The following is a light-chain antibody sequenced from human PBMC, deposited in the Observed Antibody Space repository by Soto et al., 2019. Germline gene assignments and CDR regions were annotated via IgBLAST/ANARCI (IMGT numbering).Light chain of an antibody. CDR2: EVD. Sequence: QSALTQPPSASGSPGQSVTISCTGTSSDVGGNHYVSWYQFLPGKVPKVMIYEVDKRPSGVPDRFSGSRSGNTASLTVSGLQQEDEDDYFCSSYAGSANLLFGGGTKLTVL. V-gene: IGLV2-8*01. CDR1: SSDVGGNHY. CDR3: SSYAGSANLL. J-gene: IGLJ2*01.